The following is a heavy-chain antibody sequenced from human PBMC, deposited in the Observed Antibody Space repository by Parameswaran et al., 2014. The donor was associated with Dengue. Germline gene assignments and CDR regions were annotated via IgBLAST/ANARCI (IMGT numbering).Heavy chain of an antibody. Sequence: WIRQPPGKGLEWISTISGSGGKTYYADSVKGRFTISRDNSKNTLYLQMNSLRAEDTAVYYCAKGLGSGSYNFDYWGQGTLVTVSS. V-gene: IGHV3-23*01. J-gene: IGHJ4*02. CDR2: ISGSGGKT. D-gene: IGHD3-10*01. CDR3: AKGLGSGSYNFDY.